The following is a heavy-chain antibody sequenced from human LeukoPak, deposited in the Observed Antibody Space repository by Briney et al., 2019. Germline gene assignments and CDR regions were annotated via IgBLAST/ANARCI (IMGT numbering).Heavy chain of an antibody. CDR1: GFTFSDYY. CDR2: ISSSGSTI. D-gene: IGHD3-3*01. J-gene: IGHJ4*02. Sequence: GGSLRLSCAASGFTFSDYYMSWIRQAPGKGLEWVSYISSSGSTIYYADSVKGRFTISRDNAKNSLYPQMNSLRAEDTAVYYCARGALRGFWSGYIFDYWGQGTLVTVSS. V-gene: IGHV3-11*01. CDR3: ARGALRGFWSGYIFDY.